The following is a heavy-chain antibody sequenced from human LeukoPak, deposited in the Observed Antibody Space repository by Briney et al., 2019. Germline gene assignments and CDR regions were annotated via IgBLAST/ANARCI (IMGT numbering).Heavy chain of an antibody. CDR2: IIPIFGTA. J-gene: IGHJ5*02. D-gene: IGHD1/OR15-1a*01. CDR3: ARDWQTMATRVNWFDP. Sequence: EASVKVSCKASGGTFSSYAISWVRQAPGQGLEWMGGIIPIFGTANYAQTFQGRVTITADESTSTAYMEMSSLRSEDTAVYYCARDWQTMATRVNWFDPWGQGTLVTVSS. CDR1: GGTFSSYA. V-gene: IGHV1-69*01.